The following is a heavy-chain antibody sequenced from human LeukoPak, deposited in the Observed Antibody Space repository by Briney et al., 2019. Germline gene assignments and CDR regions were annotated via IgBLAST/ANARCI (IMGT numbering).Heavy chain of an antibody. V-gene: IGHV3-74*01. CDR2: IASDGSST. CDR3: ARGRPHGNDY. D-gene: IGHD4-23*01. J-gene: IGHJ4*02. CDR1: GFTFSSYW. Sequence: HPGGSLRLSCAASGFTFSSYWMNWVRQAPGKGMVWVSRIASDGSSTTYADSVEGRFSISRDNAKNTLYLQMNSLRVEDTAVYYCARGRPHGNDYWGQGTLVTVSS.